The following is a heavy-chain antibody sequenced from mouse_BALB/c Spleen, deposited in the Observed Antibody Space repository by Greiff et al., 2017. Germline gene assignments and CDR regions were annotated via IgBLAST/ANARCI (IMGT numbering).Heavy chain of an antibody. CDR1: GFTFSSFG. CDR3: AKVRRSYYAMDY. CDR2: ISSGSSTI. D-gene: IGHD2-14*01. Sequence: EVKVVESGGGLVQPGGSRKLSCAASGFTFSSFGMHWVRQAPEKGLEWVAYISSGSSTIYYADTVKGRFTISRDNPKNTLFLQMTSLRSEDTAMYYCAKVRRSYYAMDYWGQGTSVTVSS. J-gene: IGHJ4*01. V-gene: IGHV5-17*02.